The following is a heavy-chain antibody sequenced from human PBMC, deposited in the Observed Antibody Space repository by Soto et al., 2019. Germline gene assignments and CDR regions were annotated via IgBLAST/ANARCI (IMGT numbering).Heavy chain of an antibody. CDR1: GYTFTSYG. CDR3: ARATTARVTARFFDY. CDR2: ISAYNGNT. Sequence: ASVKVSCKASGYTFTSYGISWVRKAPGQGLEWMGWISAYNGNTNYAQKLQGRVTMTTDTSTSTAYMELRSLRSGDTAVYYCARATTARVTARFFDYWGQGTLVTVPS. D-gene: IGHD2-21*02. V-gene: IGHV1-18*01. J-gene: IGHJ4*02.